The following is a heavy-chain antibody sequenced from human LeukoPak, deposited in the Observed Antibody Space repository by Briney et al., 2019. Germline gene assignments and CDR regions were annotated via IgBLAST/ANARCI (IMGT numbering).Heavy chain of an antibody. Sequence: GGSLRLSCAASGFTFDDYGIHWVRQPPGKGLEWVSGISWNSGNIGYADSVKGRFTISRDNAKNSLYLQMNSLRAEDTALYYCAKVDGYNSGWYDYWGQGTLVTVSS. CDR1: GFTFDDYG. V-gene: IGHV3-9*01. D-gene: IGHD6-19*01. CDR3: AKVDGYNSGWYDY. J-gene: IGHJ4*02. CDR2: ISWNSGNI.